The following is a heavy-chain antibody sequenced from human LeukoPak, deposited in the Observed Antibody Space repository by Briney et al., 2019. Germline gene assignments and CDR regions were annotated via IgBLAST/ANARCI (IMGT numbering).Heavy chain of an antibody. Sequence: GGSLRLSCAASGFTFSNAWMSWVRQAPGKGLEWVGRIKSKTDGGTTDYAAPVKGRFTISRDDSKNTLYLQMNSLKTEDTAVYYCTTDYGGNSGAYYYYMDVWGKGTTVTVSS. CDR2: IKSKTDGGTT. CDR1: GFTFSNAW. J-gene: IGHJ6*03. D-gene: IGHD4-23*01. V-gene: IGHV3-15*01. CDR3: TTDYGGNSGAYYYYMDV.